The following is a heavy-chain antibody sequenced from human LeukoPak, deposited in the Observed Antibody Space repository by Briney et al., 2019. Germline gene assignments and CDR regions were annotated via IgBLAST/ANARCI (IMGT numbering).Heavy chain of an antibody. CDR2: ISGSGGST. CDR1: GFTFSSYS. V-gene: IGHV3-23*01. Sequence: QSGGSLRLSCAASGFTFSSYSMSWVRQAPGKGLEWVSGISGSGGSTYYADSVKGRFTISRDKSKNTVYLQMNSLRAEDTAVYYCAKDEDSSGYYSYNFDYWGQGTLVTVSS. CDR3: AKDEDSSGYYSYNFDY. J-gene: IGHJ4*02. D-gene: IGHD3-22*01.